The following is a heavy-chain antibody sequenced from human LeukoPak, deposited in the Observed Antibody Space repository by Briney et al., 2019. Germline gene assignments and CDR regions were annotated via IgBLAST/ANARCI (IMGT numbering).Heavy chain of an antibody. V-gene: IGHV1-2*02. CDR1: GYTFTSYG. Sequence: ASVKVSCKASGYTFTSYGISWVRQAPGQGLEWMGWINPNSGGTNYAQKFQGRVTMTRDTSISTAYMELSRLRSDDTAVYYCARDPLGLENWFDPWGQGTLVTVSS. D-gene: IGHD3-16*01. J-gene: IGHJ5*02. CDR3: ARDPLGLENWFDP. CDR2: INPNSGGT.